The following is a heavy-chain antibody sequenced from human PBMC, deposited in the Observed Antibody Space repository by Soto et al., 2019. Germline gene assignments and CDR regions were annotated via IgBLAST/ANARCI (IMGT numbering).Heavy chain of an antibody. V-gene: IGHV4-39*01. CDR2: IYYSGST. D-gene: IGHD2-8*01. J-gene: IGHJ4*02. CDR1: GGSISSSSYY. Sequence: SETLSLTCTVSGGSISSSSYYWGWIRQPPGKGLEWIGSIYYSGSTYYNPSLKSRVTISVDTSKNQFSLKLSSVTAADTAVYYCARLMVYASFVFDYWGQGTLVTVSS. CDR3: ARLMVYASFVFDY.